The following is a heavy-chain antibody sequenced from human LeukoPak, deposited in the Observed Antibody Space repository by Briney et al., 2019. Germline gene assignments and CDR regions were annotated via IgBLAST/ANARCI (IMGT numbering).Heavy chain of an antibody. D-gene: IGHD3-22*01. V-gene: IGHV1-2*02. CDR3: ARKYSYGPTAFRYYYDSSGLDAFDI. CDR1: GGTFSSYA. J-gene: IGHJ3*02. CDR2: INPNSGGT. Sequence: PEASVKVSCKASGGTFSSYAISWVRQAPGQGLEWMGWINPNSGGTNYAQKFQGRATMTRDTSISTAYMELSRLRSDDTAVYYCARKYSYGPTAFRYYYDSSGLDAFDIWGQGTMVTVSS.